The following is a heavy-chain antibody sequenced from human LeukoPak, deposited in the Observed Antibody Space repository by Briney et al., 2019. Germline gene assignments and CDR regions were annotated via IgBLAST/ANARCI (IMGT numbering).Heavy chain of an antibody. V-gene: IGHV1-18*01. D-gene: IGHD2-15*01. CDR3: SKEGGSIDY. Sequence: ASVKVSCKASGYTFTSYDINWVRQAPGQGLEWMGLISACNGNTNYAQKLQGRVTMTTDISTSPAYMELSSLRPDDPAVDYLSKEGGSIDYWGQGTLVTVSS. CDR2: ISACNGNT. CDR1: GYTFTSYD. J-gene: IGHJ4*02.